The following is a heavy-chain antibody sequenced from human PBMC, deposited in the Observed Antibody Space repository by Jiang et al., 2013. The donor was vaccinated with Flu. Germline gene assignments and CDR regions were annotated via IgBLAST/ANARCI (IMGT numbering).Heavy chain of an antibody. D-gene: IGHD5-12*01. CDR3: ARHSSSGYSGSGFDP. V-gene: IGHV5-10-1*01. J-gene: IGHJ5*02. CDR2: IDPSDSYT. Sequence: RISCKGSGYIFTDYWVTWVRQMPGKGLEWMGRIDPSDSYTNYSPSFQGHVTISADKSISTAYLRWSSLKASDTAMYYCARHSSSGYSGSGFDPWGQGTLVTVSS. CDR1: GYIFTDYW.